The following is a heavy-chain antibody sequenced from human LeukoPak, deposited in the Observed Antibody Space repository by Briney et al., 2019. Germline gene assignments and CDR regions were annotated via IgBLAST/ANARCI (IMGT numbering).Heavy chain of an antibody. CDR2: IIPIFGTA. CDR1: GYTFTSYY. J-gene: IGHJ4*02. Sequence: ASVKVSCKASGYTFTSYYIHWVRQAPGQGLEWMGGIIPIFGTANYAQKFQGRVTITADESTSTAYMELSSLRSEDTAVYYCARSRISAAGSYFDYSGQGNLVTVSS. V-gene: IGHV1-69*13. D-gene: IGHD6-13*01. CDR3: ARSRISAAGSYFDY.